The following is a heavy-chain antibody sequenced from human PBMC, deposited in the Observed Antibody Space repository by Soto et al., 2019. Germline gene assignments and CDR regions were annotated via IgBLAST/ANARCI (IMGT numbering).Heavy chain of an antibody. CDR2: IYPGDSDT. CDR1: GYSFTGYW. CDR3: ARRGAGSSSFGGKNWFAP. V-gene: IGHV5-51*01. J-gene: IGHJ5*02. Sequence: EVQLVQSGAEVKKPGESLKISCKGSGYSFTGYWIGWVREMPGKGLEWRGNIYPGDSDTRYSPSFQGQVTISADKSISTAYLQWSSLKASDTAMYYCARRGAGSSSFGGKNWFAPWGQGTLVTVSS. D-gene: IGHD6-13*01.